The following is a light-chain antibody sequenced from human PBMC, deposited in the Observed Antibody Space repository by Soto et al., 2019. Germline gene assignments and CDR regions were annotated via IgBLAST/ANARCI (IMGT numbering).Light chain of an antibody. V-gene: IGKV1-5*03. CDR1: QSSSDS. J-gene: IGKJ1*01. Sequence: DIQMTQSPSTLSASVGDRVTITCRASQSSSDSLAWYQQKPGKAPKLMIYEASSLKSGVPSRFSGSRSGTEYPLTISRLQPDDFATYYCQQYNGYWTFGQATKVAIK. CDR2: EAS. CDR3: QQYNGYWT.